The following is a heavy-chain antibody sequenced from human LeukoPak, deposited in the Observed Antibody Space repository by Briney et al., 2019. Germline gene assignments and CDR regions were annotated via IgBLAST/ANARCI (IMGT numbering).Heavy chain of an antibody. D-gene: IGHD3-3*01. Sequence: PGRSLRLSCAASGFTFDDYAMHWVRQAPGKGLEWVSGISWNSGSIGYADSVKGRFTISRDNSKNTLDLQMNSLRAEDTAVYYCARGPSARFFGVAKGAFDIWGQGTMVTVSS. J-gene: IGHJ3*02. CDR1: GFTFDDYA. CDR2: ISWNSGSI. CDR3: ARGPSARFFGVAKGAFDI. V-gene: IGHV3-9*01.